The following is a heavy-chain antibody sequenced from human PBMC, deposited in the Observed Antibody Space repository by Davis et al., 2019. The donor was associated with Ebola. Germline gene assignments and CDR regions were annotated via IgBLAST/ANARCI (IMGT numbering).Heavy chain of an antibody. J-gene: IGHJ4*02. V-gene: IGHV3-30-3*01. CDR1: GFTFSSYA. CDR3: ARGGGDDYGDY. D-gene: IGHD3-16*01. CDR2: ISYDGSNK. Sequence: PGGSLRLSCAASGFTFSSYAMHWVRQAPGKGLEWVAVISYDGSNKYYADSVKGRFTISRDNSKNTLYLQMNSLRAEDTAVYYCARGGGDDYGDYWGQGTLVTVSS.